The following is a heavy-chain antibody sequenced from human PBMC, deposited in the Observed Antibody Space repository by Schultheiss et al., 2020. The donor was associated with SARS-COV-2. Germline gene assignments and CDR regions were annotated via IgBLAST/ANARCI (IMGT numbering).Heavy chain of an antibody. J-gene: IGHJ4*02. Sequence: SGTLSLTCSVSGSSITGFFWTWIRQPPGKGLDPIGNIYFTGITKYSPSLKSRITISVDTSKKQFSLRLGSVTAADTAVYYCARAARVEQLFSVRGGHLDYWGRGTQVTVSS. D-gene: IGHD3-10*01. CDR3: ARAARVEQLFSVRGGHLDY. CDR1: GSSITGFF. V-gene: IGHV4-59*01. CDR2: IYFTGIT.